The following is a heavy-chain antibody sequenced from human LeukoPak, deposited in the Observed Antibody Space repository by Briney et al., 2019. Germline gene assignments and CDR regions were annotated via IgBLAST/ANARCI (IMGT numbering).Heavy chain of an antibody. D-gene: IGHD4-11*01. J-gene: IGHJ5*02. V-gene: IGHV1-69*05. CDR3: ARVPTTVSYNWFDP. CDR2: IIPIFGTA. CDR1: GGTFSSYA. Sequence: GASVKVSCKASGGTFSSYAISWVRQAPGQGLEWMGGIIPIFGTANYAQKFQGRVTIITDESTSTAYMELSSLRSEDTAVYYCARVPTTVSYNWFDPWGQGTLVTVSS.